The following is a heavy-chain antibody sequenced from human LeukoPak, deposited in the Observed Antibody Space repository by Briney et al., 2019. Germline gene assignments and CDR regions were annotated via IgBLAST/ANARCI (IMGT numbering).Heavy chain of an antibody. J-gene: IGHJ3*02. D-gene: IGHD4-17*01. Sequence: PGGSLRLSCAASGFTFSSYGMHWVRQAPGKGLEWVSAISGSGGSTYYADSVKGRFTISRDNSKNTLYLQMNSLRAEDTAVYYCAKAPHDYGDYLAAFDIWGQGTMVTVSS. CDR1: GFTFSSYG. CDR2: ISGSGGST. V-gene: IGHV3-23*01. CDR3: AKAPHDYGDYLAAFDI.